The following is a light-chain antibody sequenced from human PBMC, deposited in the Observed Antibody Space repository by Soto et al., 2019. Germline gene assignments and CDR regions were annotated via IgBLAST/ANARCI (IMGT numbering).Light chain of an antibody. CDR3: QQFYAFPRT. V-gene: IGKV1-9*01. Sequence: DIQLTQSPSFLSASVGDKVTITCRASQGIANFLAWFQQKPGRAPNLLIYTAATLQGGVPSRFSGSGSGTECTLTINSLQDEDFVTCYCQQFYAFPRTFGQGTKVDIK. J-gene: IGKJ1*01. CDR2: TAA. CDR1: QGIANF.